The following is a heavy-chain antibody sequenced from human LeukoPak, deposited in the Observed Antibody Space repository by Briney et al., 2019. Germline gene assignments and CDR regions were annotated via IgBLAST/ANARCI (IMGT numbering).Heavy chain of an antibody. Sequence: QPGGSLRLSCAASGFTFSSYAMHWVRQAPGKGLEWVAVISYDGSNKYYADSVKGRFTISRDNSKNTLYLQMNSLRAEDTAVYYCAKDRDLLSGYSYGTFDYWGQGTLVTVSS. V-gene: IGHV3-30-3*01. CDR1: GFTFSSYA. D-gene: IGHD5-18*01. J-gene: IGHJ4*02. CDR2: ISYDGSNK. CDR3: AKDRDLLSGYSYGTFDY.